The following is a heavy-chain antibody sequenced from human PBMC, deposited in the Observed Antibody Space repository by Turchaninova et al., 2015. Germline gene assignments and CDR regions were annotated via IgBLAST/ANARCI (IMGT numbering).Heavy chain of an antibody. J-gene: IGHJ4*02. V-gene: IGHV7-81*01. D-gene: IGHD6-13*01. CDR3: ARAWRRGSRGLGFDY. Sequence: QIQLVQSGPELREPGESVKLSCKASGYTFTDYLVHWVKQAPGKGLKWMGWINPYTGTPTYADDFQGRFAFSLEASASPANQHSSNLKNEDTATYFCARAWRRGSRGLGFDYWGQG. CDR2: INPYTGTP. CDR1: GYTFTDYL.